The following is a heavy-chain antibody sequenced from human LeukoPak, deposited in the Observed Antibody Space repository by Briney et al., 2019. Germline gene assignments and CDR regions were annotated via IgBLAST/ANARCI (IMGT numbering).Heavy chain of an antibody. D-gene: IGHD3-22*01. CDR3: GKGGYYDSSGYYYPYFDY. V-gene: IGHV3-23*01. Sequence: GGSLRLSCAASGFTFRSYAMSWVRQAPGKGLEWVSAISGSGGSTYYADSVKGRFTISRDNSKNTLYLQMNSLRAEDTAVYYCGKGGYYDSSGYYYPYFDYWGQGTLVTVCS. J-gene: IGHJ4*02. CDR1: GFTFRSYA. CDR2: ISGSGGST.